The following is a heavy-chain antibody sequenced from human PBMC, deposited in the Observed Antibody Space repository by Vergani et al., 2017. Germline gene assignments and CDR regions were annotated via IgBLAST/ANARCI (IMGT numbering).Heavy chain of an antibody. Sequence: QVQLVESGGGLVKPGGSLRLSCAASGFTFSDYYMSWIRQAPGKGLEWVSYICSSGSTIYYADSVKGRFTISRDNAKNSLYLQMNRLRAEDTAVYYCAKRQSAVVAKIYYFDYWGQGTLVTVSS. CDR1: GFTFSDYY. V-gene: IGHV3-11*01. CDR3: AKRQSAVVAKIYYFDY. CDR2: ICSSGSTI. D-gene: IGHD5-12*01. J-gene: IGHJ4*02.